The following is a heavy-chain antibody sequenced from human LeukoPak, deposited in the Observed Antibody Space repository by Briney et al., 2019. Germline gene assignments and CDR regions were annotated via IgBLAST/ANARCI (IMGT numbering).Heavy chain of an antibody. Sequence: SETLSLTCAVYGGSFSGYYWSWIRQPPGKGLEWIGEINHSGSTNYNPSLKSRVTISVDTSKNQFSLKLSSVTAADTAVYYCARECRYGMGVWGQGTTVTVSS. CDR3: ARECRYGMGV. CDR2: INHSGST. J-gene: IGHJ6*02. V-gene: IGHV4-34*01. CDR1: GGSFSGYY.